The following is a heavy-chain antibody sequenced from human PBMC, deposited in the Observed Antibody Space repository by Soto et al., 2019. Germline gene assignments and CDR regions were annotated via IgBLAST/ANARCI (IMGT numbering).Heavy chain of an antibody. D-gene: IGHD2-2*01. CDR2: INAGNGNT. CDR1: GYTFTSYA. CDR3: AREVPVVMSNCFDP. J-gene: IGHJ5*02. V-gene: IGHV1-3*01. Sequence: QVPLVQSGAEVKEPGASVKVSCTASGYTFTSYAMHWVRQAPGQRLEWMGWINAGNGNTKYSQSFQGRVTITRDTSANTAYMELSSLRSEDTAVYYCAREVPVVMSNCFDPWGQGTLVTVSS.